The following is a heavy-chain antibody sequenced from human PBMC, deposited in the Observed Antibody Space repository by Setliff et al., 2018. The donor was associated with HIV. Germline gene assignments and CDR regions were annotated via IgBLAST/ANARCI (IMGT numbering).Heavy chain of an antibody. CDR1: GYSLTDLS. J-gene: IGHJ4*02. Sequence: ASVKVSCKVSGYSLTDLSIHWVRQAPGKGLEWMGGFDPEDGETVYAQKLQGRVTMTEDTSTDTAYMELSSLRSDDTAVYYCARQLSNSLESWGQGTLVTVSS. CDR2: FDPEDGET. CDR3: ARQLSNSLES. D-gene: IGHD1-1*01. V-gene: IGHV1-24*01.